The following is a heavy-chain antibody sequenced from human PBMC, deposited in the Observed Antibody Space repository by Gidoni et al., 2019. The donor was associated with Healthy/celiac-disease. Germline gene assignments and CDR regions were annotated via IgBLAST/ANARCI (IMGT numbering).Heavy chain of an antibody. Sequence: EVQLLESGGGLVLPGRSLRLSFATSGFTFSSYAMSWVRQAPVKGLEWVSAISGSGGSTYYADSVKGRFTISRDNSKNTLYLQMNSLRAEDTAVYYCAKDSGAPDYWGQGTLVTVSS. CDR2: ISGSGGST. CDR1: GFTFSSYA. V-gene: IGHV3-23*01. J-gene: IGHJ4*02. CDR3: AKDSGAPDY.